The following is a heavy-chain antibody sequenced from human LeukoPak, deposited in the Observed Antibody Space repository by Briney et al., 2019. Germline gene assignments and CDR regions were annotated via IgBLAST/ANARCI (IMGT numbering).Heavy chain of an antibody. Sequence: GESLKISCKGSGYTFNTHWIGWVGQMPGKGLEWREIFYPGDANNRYSPSFQGQVTISVDKSITTAYLQWTTLKASDTAMYYCARTYCSGGGCLGSFDYWGHGTLVTVSS. V-gene: IGHV5-51*03. J-gene: IGHJ4*01. CDR1: GYTFNTHW. CDR2: FYPGDANN. D-gene: IGHD2-15*01. CDR3: ARTYCSGGGCLGSFDY.